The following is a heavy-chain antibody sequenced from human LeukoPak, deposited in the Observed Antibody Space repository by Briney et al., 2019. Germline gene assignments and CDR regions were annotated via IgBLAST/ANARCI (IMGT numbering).Heavy chain of an antibody. CDR1: GFTFSSYT. Sequence: GRSLRLSCAASGFTFSSYTMHWVRQSPGKEPEWVAVLSNDGNDKYFADSVKGRVTISRDNSRNTMSPEMDSLRVEDTAVYYCARQRSGTRWYFDYWGQGTLVTVFS. D-gene: IGHD3-3*01. CDR2: LSNDGNDK. CDR3: ARQRSGTRWYFDY. V-gene: IGHV3-30-3*01. J-gene: IGHJ4*02.